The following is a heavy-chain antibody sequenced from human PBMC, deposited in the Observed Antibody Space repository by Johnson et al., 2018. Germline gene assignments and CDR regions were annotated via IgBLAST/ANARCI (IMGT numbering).Heavy chain of an antibody. CDR3: ARDWEEMATITRYFQH. Sequence: VQLVESGGGLVKXGGSLRLXCAASGFTFSRYTLNWVRQAPGKGLEWVSSINSNSAYIYYADPVKGRFTISRDNATNSLYLQMNSLRAEDTAVYYCARDWEEMATITRYFQHWGQCTLVTVSS. V-gene: IGHV3-21*01. D-gene: IGHD5-24*01. J-gene: IGHJ1*01. CDR2: INSNSAYI. CDR1: GFTFSRYT.